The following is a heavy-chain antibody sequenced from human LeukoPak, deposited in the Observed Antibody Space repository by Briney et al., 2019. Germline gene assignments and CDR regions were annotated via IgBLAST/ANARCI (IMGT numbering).Heavy chain of an antibody. J-gene: IGHJ1*01. V-gene: IGHV4-59*08. Sequence: PSETLSLTCTVSGGSISSYYWSWIRQPPGKGLEWIGYIYYSGSTNYNPSLKSRVTISVDTSKNQFSLKLSSVTAADTAVYYCVRLYHHTIFGVVIPEYFQHWGQGTLVTVSS. D-gene: IGHD3-3*01. CDR1: GGSISSYY. CDR3: VRLYHHTIFGVVIPEYFQH. CDR2: IYYSGST.